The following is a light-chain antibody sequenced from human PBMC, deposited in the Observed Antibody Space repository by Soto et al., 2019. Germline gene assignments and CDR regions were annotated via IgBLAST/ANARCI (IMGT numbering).Light chain of an antibody. CDR3: QTWGTGIQV. Sequence: QPVLTQSPSASASLGASVKLTCTLSRGHNSYAIAWHQQQPEKGPRYLMKLNSDGSHSKGDGIPDRFSGSSSGAERYLTISGLQSEDEADYYCQTWGTGIQVFGGGTKVTVL. V-gene: IGLV4-69*01. J-gene: IGLJ2*01. CDR2: LNSDGSH. CDR1: RGHNSYA.